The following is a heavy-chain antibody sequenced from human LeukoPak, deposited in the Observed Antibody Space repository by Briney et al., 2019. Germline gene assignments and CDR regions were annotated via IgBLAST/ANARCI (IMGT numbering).Heavy chain of an antibody. J-gene: IGHJ6*03. CDR2: IIGSAITT. CDR1: GFTFSSYA. Sequence: GGSLRLSCAASGFTFSSYAMSWVRQTPVKGLEWVSVIIGSAITTHYADSVTGRFTISRDNSKNTLYLQMTSLKTEDTAVYYCAREDFGLYYYYYMDVWGKGTTVTVSS. CDR3: AREDFGLYYYYYMDV. D-gene: IGHD2/OR15-2a*01. V-gene: IGHV3-23*01.